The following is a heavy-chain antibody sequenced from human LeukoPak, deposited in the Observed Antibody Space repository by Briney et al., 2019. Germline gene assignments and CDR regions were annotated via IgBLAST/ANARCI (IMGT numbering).Heavy chain of an antibody. Sequence: PGRSLRLSCAASGFTFDDYAMHWVRQAPGKGLEWVSGISWNSGSIGYADSVKGRFTISRDNAKNSLYLQMNSLRAEDTALYYCAKVFEHSSSLGAFDIWGQGTMVTVSS. CDR3: AKVFEHSSSLGAFDI. J-gene: IGHJ3*02. CDR1: GFTFDDYA. V-gene: IGHV3-9*01. CDR2: ISWNSGSI. D-gene: IGHD6-6*01.